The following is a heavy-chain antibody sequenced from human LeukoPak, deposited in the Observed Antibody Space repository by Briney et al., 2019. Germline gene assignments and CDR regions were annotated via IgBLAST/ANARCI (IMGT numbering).Heavy chain of an antibody. CDR2: IYHSGST. D-gene: IGHD3-16*01. CDR3: ARGSGGAMDY. Sequence: SQTLSLTCTVSGGSISSGGYYWSWIRQPPGKGLEWIGYIYHSGSTYYNPSLKSRVTISVDRSKTQFSLKLSSVTAADTAVYYCARGSGGAMDYWGQGTLVTVSS. J-gene: IGHJ4*02. V-gene: IGHV4-30-2*01. CDR1: GGSISSGGYY.